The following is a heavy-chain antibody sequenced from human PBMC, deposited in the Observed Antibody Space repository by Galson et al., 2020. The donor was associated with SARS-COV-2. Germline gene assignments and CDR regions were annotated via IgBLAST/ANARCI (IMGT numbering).Heavy chain of an antibody. CDR3: ARGIRGNIAAIGVHFDS. CDR2: INRLGTEE. D-gene: IGHD6-13*01. J-gene: IGHJ4*02. Sequence: GGSLRLSCAASGFTFSAYWMTWVRQAPGKGLEWVASINRLGTEEHYVDSVKGRFIISRDNSKDSLFLQMNSLRDEDKAVYYCARGIRGNIAAIGVHFDSWGQGTRVTVTS. V-gene: IGHV3-7*01. CDR1: GFTFSAYW.